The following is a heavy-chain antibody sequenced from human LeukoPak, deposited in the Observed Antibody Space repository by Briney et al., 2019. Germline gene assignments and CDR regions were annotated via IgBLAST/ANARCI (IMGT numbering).Heavy chain of an antibody. CDR2: INHSGST. V-gene: IGHV4-34*01. CDR1: GGSFSGYY. J-gene: IGHJ4*02. Sequence: SETLSLTCAVYGGSFSGYYWSWIRQPPGKGLEWIGEINHSGSTNYNPSLKSRVTISVDTSKSQFSLKLSSVTAADTAVYYCTRDRELGFWGQGTLVTVSS. CDR3: TRDRELGF. D-gene: IGHD1-26*01.